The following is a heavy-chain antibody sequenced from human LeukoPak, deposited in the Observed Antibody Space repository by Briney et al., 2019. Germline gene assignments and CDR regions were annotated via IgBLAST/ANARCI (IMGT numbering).Heavy chain of an antibody. CDR1: GFSLSTSAVG. CDR3: ERVTTVTDPIAFDY. D-gene: IGHD4-17*01. CDR2: IYWNDDK. Sequence: SGPTLVNPTQTLTLTCTFSGFSLSTSAVGVGWIRQPPGKALEWLALIYWNDDKRYSPSLKNRLTITKDTSKKQVVLTMTNMDPVDTATYYCERVTTVTDPIAFDYWGHGTLITVSS. J-gene: IGHJ4*01. V-gene: IGHV2-5*01.